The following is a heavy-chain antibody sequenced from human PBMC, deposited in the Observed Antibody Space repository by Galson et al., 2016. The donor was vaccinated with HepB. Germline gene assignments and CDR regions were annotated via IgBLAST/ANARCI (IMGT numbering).Heavy chain of an antibody. D-gene: IGHD6-19*01. V-gene: IGHV3-11*06. CDR2: ISSSSSYT. CDR1: GFTFSDYS. CDR3: ARGTVAGSLYY. J-gene: IGHJ4*02. Sequence: SLRLSCAASGFTFSDYSMSWIRQAPGQGLEWVSYISSSSSYTNSADSLKGRFTISRDNAKNSLYLQVNSLRADDTAVYYCARGTVAGSLYYWGQGTLVIVSA.